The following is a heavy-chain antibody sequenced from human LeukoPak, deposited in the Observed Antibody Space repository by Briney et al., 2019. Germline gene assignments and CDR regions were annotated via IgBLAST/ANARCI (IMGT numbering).Heavy chain of an antibody. V-gene: IGHV1-69*01. J-gene: IGHJ4*02. Sequence: GSSVKVSCKASGGTFSSYAISWVRQAPGQGLEWMGGIIPILGTANYAQKFQGRVTITADESTSTAYTELSSLRSEDTAVYYCAREGEYGHGPFDYWGQGTLVTVSS. CDR2: IIPILGTA. CDR1: GGTFSSYA. D-gene: IGHD3-16*01. CDR3: AREGEYGHGPFDY.